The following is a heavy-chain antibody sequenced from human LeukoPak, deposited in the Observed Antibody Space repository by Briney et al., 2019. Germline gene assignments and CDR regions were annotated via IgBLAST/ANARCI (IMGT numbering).Heavy chain of an antibody. CDR3: ARSEVPGIAVN. J-gene: IGHJ4*02. CDR1: GYSISSGYY. D-gene: IGHD6-19*01. V-gene: IGHV4-38-2*02. CDR2: IYHSGST. Sequence: SETLSLTCTVSGYSISSGYYWGWIRQPPGKGLEWIGSIYHSGSTYYNPSLKSRVTISVDTSKNQFSLKLSSVTAADTAVYYCARSEVPGIAVNWGQGTLVTVSS.